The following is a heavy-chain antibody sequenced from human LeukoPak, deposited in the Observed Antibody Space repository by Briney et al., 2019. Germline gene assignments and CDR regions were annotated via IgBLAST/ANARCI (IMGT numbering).Heavy chain of an antibody. V-gene: IGHV3-21*01. J-gene: IGHJ5*02. Sequence: GGSLRLSCAASGFTFSSYSMNWVRQAPGKGLEWVSSISSSSSYIYYADSVKGRFTISRDNAKNSLYLQMHSLRAEDTAVYYCARDSSGLVIPLGFDPWGQGTLVTVSS. CDR1: GFTFSSYS. CDR3: ARDSSGLVIPLGFDP. CDR2: ISSSSSYI. D-gene: IGHD3/OR15-3a*01.